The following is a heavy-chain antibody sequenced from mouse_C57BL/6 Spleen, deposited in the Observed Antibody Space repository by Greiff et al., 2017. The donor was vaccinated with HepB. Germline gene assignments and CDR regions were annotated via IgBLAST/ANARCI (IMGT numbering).Heavy chain of an antibody. D-gene: IGHD2-1*01. Sequence: VQLQQSGPELVKPGASVKISCKASGYTFTDYYMNWVKQSHGKSLEWIGDINPNNGGTSYNQKFKGKATLTVDKSSSTAYMELRRLTSEDSAVYYCARSRSTDYFDYWGQGTTLTVSS. V-gene: IGHV1-26*01. CDR2: INPNNGGT. CDR1: GYTFTDYY. J-gene: IGHJ2*01. CDR3: ARSRSTDYFDY.